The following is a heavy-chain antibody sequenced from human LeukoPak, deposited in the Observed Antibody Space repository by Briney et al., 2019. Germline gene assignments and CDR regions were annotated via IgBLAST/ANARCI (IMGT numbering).Heavy chain of an antibody. J-gene: IGHJ4*02. Sequence: PGGSLRLSCAASGFTFSSYWMHWVRQAPGKGLVWVSRINSDGSSTSYADSVKGRFTISRDNAKNTLYLQTNSLRAEDTAVYYCARSVRVSDSSGYYYAGPNDYWGQGTLVTVSS. CDR2: INSDGSST. D-gene: IGHD3-22*01. CDR3: ARSVRVSDSSGYYYAGPNDY. V-gene: IGHV3-74*01. CDR1: GFTFSSYW.